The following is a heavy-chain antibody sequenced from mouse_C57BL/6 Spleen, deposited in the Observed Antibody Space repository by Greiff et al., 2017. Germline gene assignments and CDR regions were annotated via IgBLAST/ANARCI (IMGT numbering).Heavy chain of an antibody. J-gene: IGHJ4*01. CDR3: ARPDYVLYAMDY. CDR2: ISSGSSTI. D-gene: IGHD2-4*01. V-gene: IGHV5-17*01. Sequence: EVHLVESGGGLVKPGGSLKLSCAASGFTFSDYGMHWVRQAPEKGLEWVAYISSGSSTIYYADTVKGRFTISRDNAKNTLFLQMTSLRSEDTAMYYCARPDYVLYAMDYWGQGTSVTVSS. CDR1: GFTFSDYG.